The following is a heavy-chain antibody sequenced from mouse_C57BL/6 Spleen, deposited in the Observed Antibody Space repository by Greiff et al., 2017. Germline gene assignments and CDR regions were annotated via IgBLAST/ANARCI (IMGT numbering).Heavy chain of an antibody. CDR2: ISSGGDYF. CDR3: TRVELGQNYFDY. CDR1: GFTFSSYA. D-gene: IGHD4-1*01. J-gene: IGHJ2*01. V-gene: IGHV5-9-1*02. Sequence: EVKLVESGEGLVKPGGSLRLSCAASGFTFSSYAMSWVRQTPEKRLEWVAYISSGGDYFSYADTVKGRFTISRDNARNTLYLQISSLKSEDTAMYYCTRVELGQNYFDYWGQGTTLTVSS.